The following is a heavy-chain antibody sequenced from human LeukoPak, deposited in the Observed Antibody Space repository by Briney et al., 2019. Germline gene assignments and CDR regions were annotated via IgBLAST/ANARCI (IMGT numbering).Heavy chain of an antibody. J-gene: IGHJ4*02. V-gene: IGHV3-23*01. CDR3: AKDLLLWFGESDVHY. D-gene: IGHD3-10*01. Sequence: GGSLRLSCAASGFTFSSYAMSWVRQAPGKGLEWVSAISGSGGNTYYADSVKGRFTISRDNSKNTLYLQMNSLRAEDTAVYYCAKDLLLWFGESDVHYWGQGTLVTVSS. CDR2: ISGSGGNT. CDR1: GFTFSSYA.